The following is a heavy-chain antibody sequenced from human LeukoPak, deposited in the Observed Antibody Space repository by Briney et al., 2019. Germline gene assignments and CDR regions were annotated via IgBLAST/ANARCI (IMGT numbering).Heavy chain of an antibody. V-gene: IGHV1-18*01. CDR3: VTSYYDILTGTIQYYFDY. J-gene: IGHJ4*02. CDR1: GYTFTSYG. CDR2: ISAYNGNT. D-gene: IGHD3-9*01. Sequence: ASVKLSCKASGYTFTSYGISWVRQAPGQGLEWMGWISAYNGNTNYAQKLQGRVTMTTDTSTSTAYMELRSLRSDDTAVYYCVTSYYDILTGTIQYYFDYWGQGTLVTVSS.